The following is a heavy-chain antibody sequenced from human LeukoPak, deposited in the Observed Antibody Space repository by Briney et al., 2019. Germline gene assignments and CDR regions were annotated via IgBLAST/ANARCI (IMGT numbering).Heavy chain of an antibody. J-gene: IGHJ4*02. CDR1: GGSLTITSYY. Sequence: SETLSLTCTVPGGSLTITSYYWGWIRQPPGKGLEWIGIIYYSGVSYYNPSLTSRVTISVDTSKNQFSLKLSSATAADTAVYYCARRDGYKYYFDYWGQGTLVTVSS. V-gene: IGHV4-39*07. CDR2: IYYSGVS. CDR3: ARRDGYKYYFDY. D-gene: IGHD5-24*01.